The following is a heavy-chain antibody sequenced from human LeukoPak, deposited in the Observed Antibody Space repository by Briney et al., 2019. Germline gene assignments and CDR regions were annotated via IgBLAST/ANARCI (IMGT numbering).Heavy chain of an antibody. Sequence: ASVKVSCKASGCKFIDYYIHWVRQAPGQGFEWMGWINPKSGGTNYAQKFQGRVTMTRDTSISTTYMELGSLTSDDTAVYYCARSGASGTYSYYYMDVWGKETTVTVSS. CDR3: ARSGASGTYSYYYMDV. CDR1: GCKFIDYY. D-gene: IGHD1-1*01. J-gene: IGHJ6*03. V-gene: IGHV1-2*02. CDR2: INPKSGGT.